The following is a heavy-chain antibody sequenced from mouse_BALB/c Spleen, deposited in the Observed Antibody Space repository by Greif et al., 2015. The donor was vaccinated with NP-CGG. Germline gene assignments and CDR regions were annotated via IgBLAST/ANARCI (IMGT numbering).Heavy chain of an antibody. CDR2: INPSTGYT. V-gene: IGHV1-7*01. CDR3: ARRVYYFDY. J-gene: IGHJ2*01. Sequence: VNLVESGAELAKPGASVKMSCKASGYTFTSYWMHWVKQRPGQGLEWIGYINPSTGYTEYNQKSKDKATLTADKSSSTAYMQLSSLTSEDSAVYYCARRVYYFDYWGQGTTLTVSS. CDR1: GYTFTSYW.